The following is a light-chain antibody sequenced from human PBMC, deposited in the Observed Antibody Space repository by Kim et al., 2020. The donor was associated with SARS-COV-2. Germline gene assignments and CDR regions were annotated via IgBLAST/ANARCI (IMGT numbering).Light chain of an antibody. Sequence: HSVLTQPPSASGTPGQRVTISCSGSSSNIGSNTVNWYQHLPGTAPKLLIYSDNQRPSGVPDRFSDSKSGTSASLAISGLQSDDEADYYCAAWDDGLSAYVFGTGTKVTVL. CDR1: SSNIGSNT. V-gene: IGLV1-44*01. CDR2: SDN. J-gene: IGLJ1*01. CDR3: AAWDDGLSAYV.